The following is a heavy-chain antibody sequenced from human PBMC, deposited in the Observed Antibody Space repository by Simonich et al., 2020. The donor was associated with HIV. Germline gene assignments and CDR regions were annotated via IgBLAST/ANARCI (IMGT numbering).Heavy chain of an antibody. J-gene: IGHJ4*02. CDR1: GGSFSGYY. V-gene: IGHV4-34*01. CDR3: ARGRRWAYY. D-gene: IGHD6-13*01. CDR2: INHSGST. Sequence: QVQLQQWGAGLLKPSETLSLTCAVYGGSFSGYYWSWILQPPGKGLEWIGEINHSGSTNYNPTHKSRVTISVDTSKNQFTLKLSSVTAADTAVYYCARGRRWAYYWGQGTLVTVSS.